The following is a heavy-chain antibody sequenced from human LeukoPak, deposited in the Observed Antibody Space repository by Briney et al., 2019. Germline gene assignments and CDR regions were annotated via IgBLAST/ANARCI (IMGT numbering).Heavy chain of an antibody. CDR1: GGFLSSYY. V-gene: IGHV4-4*07. D-gene: IGHD6-13*01. Sequence: SETLSLTCNLSGGFLSSYYLSCIRDPAGEGLEWIGRIYTSGSPYYNPSLKSRVNMSVDTSKNQFSQELSSVTAADTALYYCAREQGSQQYGHSWSFDYWGHGTLVTVSS. CDR2: IYTSGSP. J-gene: IGHJ4*01. CDR3: AREQGSQQYGHSWSFDY.